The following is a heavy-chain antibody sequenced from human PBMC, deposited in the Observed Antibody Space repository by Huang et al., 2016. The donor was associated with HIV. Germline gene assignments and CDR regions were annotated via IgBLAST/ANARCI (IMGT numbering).Heavy chain of an antibody. J-gene: IGHJ4*02. V-gene: IGHV3-21*01. Sequence: EVQLVESGGGLVKPGGSLRLYCAASGFPFSAYSMNWVRQGPGKGLGCGSLCSRYTRYIYYAGAGKVRVTISRDNAKYALYVEMNSLRSEDTAVYFCARAPDCSGINCSPPFDYWGQGALVTVSS. CDR3: ARAPDCSGINCSPPFDY. D-gene: IGHD2-15*01. CDR2: CSRYTRYI. CDR1: GFPFSAYS.